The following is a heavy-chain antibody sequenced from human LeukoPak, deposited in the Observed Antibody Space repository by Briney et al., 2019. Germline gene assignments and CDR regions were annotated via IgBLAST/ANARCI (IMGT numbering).Heavy chain of an antibody. D-gene: IGHD1-26*01. CDR1: GFTFSSYA. J-gene: IGHJ4*02. Sequence: PGGSLRLSCAASGFTFSSYAMSWVRQAPGKGLEWVANIKQDGSEKYYVDSVKGRFTISRDNAKNSLYLQMNSLRAEDTAVYYCARGWGWLYWGQGTLVTVSS. V-gene: IGHV3-7*01. CDR3: ARGWGWLY. CDR2: IKQDGSEK.